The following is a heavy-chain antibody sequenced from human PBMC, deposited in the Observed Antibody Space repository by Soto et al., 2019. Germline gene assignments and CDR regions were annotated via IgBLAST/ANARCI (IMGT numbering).Heavy chain of an antibody. Sequence: SETLSLTCTVSGGSISSGDYYWSWIRQPPGKGLEWIGYIYYSGSTYYNPSLKSRGTISVDTSKNQSSPKLSSVTAADPAVYYCARSPKGTNFDYWGQGTLVTVSS. CDR3: ARSPKGTNFDY. D-gene: IGHD2-8*01. V-gene: IGHV4-30-4*01. CDR2: IYYSGST. J-gene: IGHJ4*02. CDR1: GGSISSGDYY.